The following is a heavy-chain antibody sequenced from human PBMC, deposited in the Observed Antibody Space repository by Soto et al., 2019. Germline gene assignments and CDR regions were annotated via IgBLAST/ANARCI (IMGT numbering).Heavy chain of an antibody. V-gene: IGHV1-69*02. Sequence: QVQLVQSGAEVKKPGSSVKVSCKASGGTFSSYTISWVRQAPGQGLEWMGRIIPILGIANYAQKFQGRVTITADKSTSAYFVVMSSMTSEETVVYCGARGGCSSSCCLTSYYYYYMDVWGKGTTVTVSS. CDR3: ARGGCSSSCCLTSYYYYYMDV. CDR2: IIPILGIA. CDR1: GGTFSSYT. D-gene: IGHD2-2*01. J-gene: IGHJ6*03.